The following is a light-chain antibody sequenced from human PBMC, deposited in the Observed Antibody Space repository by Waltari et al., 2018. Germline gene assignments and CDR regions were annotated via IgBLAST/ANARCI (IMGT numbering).Light chain of an antibody. V-gene: IGKV2-30*02. J-gene: IGKJ1*01. CDR2: KVS. CDR3: MQATHWPLT. CDR1: QSLVHSDGKTY. Sequence: DVVITQSELSLHVTVRQPDSLSCMSIQSLVHSDGKTYVNLFQQRPGQSPRRLIYKVSNRDSGVPDRFSGSGSGTDFTLKISRVEAEDVGVYYCMQATHWPLTFGQGTKVEIK.